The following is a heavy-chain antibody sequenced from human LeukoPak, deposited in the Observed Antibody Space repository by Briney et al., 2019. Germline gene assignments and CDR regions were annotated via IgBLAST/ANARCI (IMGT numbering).Heavy chain of an antibody. Sequence: SETLSLTCSVSGGSISTYYWSWIRQPAGKGLEWIGRIYTSGSTNYNPSLKSRVTMSVDTSKSQFSLNLSSVTAADTAVYYCASDPVWVDAFDIWGQGTMVTVSS. CDR1: GGSISTYY. CDR2: IYTSGST. D-gene: IGHD1-26*01. CDR3: ASDPVWVDAFDI. V-gene: IGHV4-4*07. J-gene: IGHJ3*02.